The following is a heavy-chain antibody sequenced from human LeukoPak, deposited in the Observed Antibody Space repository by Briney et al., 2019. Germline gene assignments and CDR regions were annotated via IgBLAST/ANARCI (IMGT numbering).Heavy chain of an antibody. J-gene: IGHJ3*01. CDR2: IDPKSGGP. CDR3: ARGGFHHGFDF. CDR1: GYTFRDYY. V-gene: IGHV1-2*02. Sequence: GASVKVSCKASGYTFRDYYMHWVRQAPGQGLEWMGWIDPKSGGPNYAQKFQGRVTLTSDTPISTSYMELSRLTSDDTAVYYCARGGFHHGFDFWGQGTVVTVSS.